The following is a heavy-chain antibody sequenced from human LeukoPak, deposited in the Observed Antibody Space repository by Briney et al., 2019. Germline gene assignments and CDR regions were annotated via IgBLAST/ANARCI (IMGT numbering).Heavy chain of an antibody. J-gene: IGHJ5*02. D-gene: IGHD1-1*01. CDR2: INPNSGGT. CDR1: GYTFTGYY. V-gene: IGHV1-2*02. CDR3: ARARQIGTTRWFDP. Sequence: ASVKVSCKASGYTFTGYYMHWVRQAPGQGLEWMGWINPNSGGTNYAQKFQGRVTMTRDTSISTAYMELSRLRSDDTAVYYCARARQIGTTRWFDPWGQGTLVTVSP.